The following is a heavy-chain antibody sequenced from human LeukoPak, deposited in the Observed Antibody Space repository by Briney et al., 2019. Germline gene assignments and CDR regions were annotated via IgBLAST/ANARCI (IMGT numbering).Heavy chain of an antibody. D-gene: IGHD6-13*01. CDR2: IYYSGST. CDR3: ARGAYGYSLGHAFDI. J-gene: IGHJ3*02. Sequence: PSETLSLTCTVSGGSISRGGYYWSWIRQHPGKGLEWMGYIYYSGSTYYNPSLKSRVTISVDTSKNQFSLKLSSVTAADTAVYYCARGAYGYSLGHAFDIWGQGTMVTVSS. CDR1: GGSISRGGYY. V-gene: IGHV4-31*03.